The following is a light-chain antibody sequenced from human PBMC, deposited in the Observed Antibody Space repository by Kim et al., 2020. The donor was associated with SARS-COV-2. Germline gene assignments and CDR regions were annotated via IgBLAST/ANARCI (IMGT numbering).Light chain of an antibody. Sequence: GQSVTHSLTGTSSDVSGYNYISWYQPHPGKAPKLMIYDVSKRPSGVPDRSSGSKSGNTASLTISGLQAEDEADYYCCSYAGSYTWVFGGGTQLTVL. CDR3: CSYAGSYTWV. CDR2: DVS. J-gene: IGLJ3*02. CDR1: SSDVSGYNY. V-gene: IGLV2-11*01.